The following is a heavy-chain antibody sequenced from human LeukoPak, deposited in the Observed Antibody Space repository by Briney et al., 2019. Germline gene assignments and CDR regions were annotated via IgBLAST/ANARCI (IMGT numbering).Heavy chain of an antibody. J-gene: IGHJ4*02. CDR3: AMTSTGTTDSFVY. D-gene: IGHD1-7*01. CDR1: GYSISSGFY. V-gene: IGHV4-38-2*01. Sequence: SETLSLTCAVSGYSISSGFYWGWIRQPPGKGLEWIGTIYRSGTTYYNPSLKSRVTISADTSKNQFSLKLSSVTAADTALYYCAMTSTGTTDSFVYCGQGTLVTVSS. CDR2: IYRSGTT.